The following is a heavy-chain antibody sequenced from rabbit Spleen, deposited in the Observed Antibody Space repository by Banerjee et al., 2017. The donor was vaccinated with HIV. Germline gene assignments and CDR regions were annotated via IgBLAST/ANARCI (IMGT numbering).Heavy chain of an antibody. D-gene: IGHD8-1*01. CDR2: IDAGSSGFT. CDR3: ARDGAGGSYFAL. J-gene: IGHJ4*01. Sequence: QSLEESGGDLVKPGASLTLTCTASGVSFSSSSYMCWVRQAPGKGLEWIACIDAGSSGFTYFATWAKGRFTISKTSSTTVFLQMTSLTAADTATYFCARDGAGGSYFALWGPGTLVTVS. V-gene: IGHV1S40*01. CDR1: GVSFSSSSY.